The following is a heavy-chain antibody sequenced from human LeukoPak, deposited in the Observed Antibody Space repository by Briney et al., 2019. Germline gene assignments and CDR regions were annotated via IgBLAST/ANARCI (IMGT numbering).Heavy chain of an antibody. CDR2: IKDKNDGETT. CDR3: TTDPQWGH. Sequence: PGGSLRLSCVVSGFTFTNAWMSWVRQAPGKGLEWVGRIKDKNDGETTEYAAPVKDRFSISRDDSRNTLYLQMNSLKADDTAVYSCTTDPQWGHWGQGTLVTVSS. CDR1: GFTFTNAW. J-gene: IGHJ4*02. D-gene: IGHD1-26*01. V-gene: IGHV3-15*01.